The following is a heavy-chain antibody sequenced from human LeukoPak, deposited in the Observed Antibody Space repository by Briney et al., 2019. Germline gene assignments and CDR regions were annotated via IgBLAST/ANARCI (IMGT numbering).Heavy chain of an antibody. CDR2: ITWNADTI. J-gene: IGHJ4*02. Sequence: GGSLRLSCAASGFTFDDYAMHWVRQGPGKGLEWISGITWNADTIGYADSVMGRFTISRDISKNTLFLQMNSLRPEDTAVYYCAKDKGGARIYFDSWGQGTLVTVSS. CDR1: GFTFDDYA. D-gene: IGHD1-26*01. CDR3: AKDKGGARIYFDS. V-gene: IGHV3-9*01.